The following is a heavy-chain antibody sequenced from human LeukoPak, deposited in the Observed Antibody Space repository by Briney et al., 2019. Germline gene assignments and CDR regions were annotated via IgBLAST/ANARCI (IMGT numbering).Heavy chain of an antibody. V-gene: IGHV3-23*01. CDR1: GFTFSSIA. D-gene: IGHD1-1*01. CDR3: AKGQELDDGVFDS. J-gene: IGHJ4*02. CDR2: IRSNGDTA. Sequence: PGGSLRLSCTASGFTFSSIALTWLRQAPGEGLEWVSTIRSNGDTAYNADSVNGRFTISRDNSKNTLYLQMDSLRVEDTATYYCAKGQELDDGVFDSWGQGTLVTVSS.